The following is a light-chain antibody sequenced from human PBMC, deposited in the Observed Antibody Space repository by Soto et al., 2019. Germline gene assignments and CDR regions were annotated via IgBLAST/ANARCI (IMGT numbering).Light chain of an antibody. Sequence: EVVLTQSPGTLSLSRGERATLSCRASERIYSAYLGWYQQKPGQAPSLLISGTSSRATGIPDRFSGSGSGTDFTLTISRLEPEDFAVYYCQQYGNSPITFGQGTRLEIK. CDR2: GTS. CDR3: QQYGNSPIT. J-gene: IGKJ5*01. CDR1: ERIYSAY. V-gene: IGKV3-20*01.